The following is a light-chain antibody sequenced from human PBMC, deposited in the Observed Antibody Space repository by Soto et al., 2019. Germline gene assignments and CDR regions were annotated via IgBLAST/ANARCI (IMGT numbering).Light chain of an antibody. V-gene: IGLV2-8*01. CDR3: TSYAGSYADVV. CDR2: EVT. Sequence: QSALTQPPSASGSPGQSVTISCTGASSDFGGTNYVSWCQQHPGKAPKLMIFEVTKRPSGVPDRFSGSKSGNTASLTVSGLQAEDEADYYCTSYAGSYADVVFGGGTKLTVL. J-gene: IGLJ2*01. CDR1: SSDFGGTNY.